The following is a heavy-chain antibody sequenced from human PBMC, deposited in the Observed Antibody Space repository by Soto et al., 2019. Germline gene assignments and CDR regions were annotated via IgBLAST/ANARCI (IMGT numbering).Heavy chain of an antibody. CDR2: ISYDGSNK. J-gene: IGHJ4*02. V-gene: IGHV3-30*03. D-gene: IGHD3-22*01. Sequence: GGSLRLSCAASGFTFSSYGMHWVRQAPGKGLEWVAVISYDGSNKYYADSVKGRFTISRDNSKNTLYLQMNSLRAEDTAVYYCVNYYDSSGRFDYWGQGTLVNVSS. CDR3: VNYYDSSGRFDY. CDR1: GFTFSSYG.